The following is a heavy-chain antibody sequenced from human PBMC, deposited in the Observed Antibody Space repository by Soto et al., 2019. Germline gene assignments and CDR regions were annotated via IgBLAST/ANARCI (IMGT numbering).Heavy chain of an antibody. J-gene: IGHJ3*02. V-gene: IGHV1-69*01. CDR1: GGTFGSYA. Sequence: QVQLVQSGAEVKKPGSSVKVSCKASGGTFGSYAISWVRQAPGQGLEWMGGIIPIFGTANYAQKFQGRVTITADESTSTAYMELSSLRSEDTAVYYCAKPYGSGSYRAFDIWGQGTMVTVSS. CDR3: AKPYGSGSYRAFDI. CDR2: IIPIFGTA. D-gene: IGHD3-10*01.